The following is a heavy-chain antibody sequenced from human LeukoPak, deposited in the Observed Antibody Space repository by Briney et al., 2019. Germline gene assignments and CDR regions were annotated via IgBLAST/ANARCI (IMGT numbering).Heavy chain of an antibody. V-gene: IGHV1-18*01. Sequence: ASVRVSCKASGYTFTSYGISWVRQAPGQGLEWMGWISAYAQKFQGRVTMTTDTSTSTAYMELRSLRSDDTAVYYCARRFNYYDSSGYYEGFYFDYWGQGTLVTVSS. D-gene: IGHD3-22*01. CDR1: GYTFTSYG. CDR2: ISAY. CDR3: ARRFNYYDSSGYYEGFYFDY. J-gene: IGHJ4*02.